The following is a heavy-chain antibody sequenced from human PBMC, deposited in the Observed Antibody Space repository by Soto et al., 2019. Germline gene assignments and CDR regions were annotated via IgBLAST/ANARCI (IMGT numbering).Heavy chain of an antibody. Sequence: XETLSLTCTVSDASITSYYWSWIRQPPGKGLEWIGYIFYSGSTNYNPSLKSRVTISVDTSKNQFSLKLKSVTAADTAMYHCARHDHRGGAFDIWGQGTMVTVSS. V-gene: IGHV4-59*08. J-gene: IGHJ3*02. CDR2: IFYSGST. D-gene: IGHD3-16*01. CDR3: ARHDHRGGAFDI. CDR1: DASITSYY.